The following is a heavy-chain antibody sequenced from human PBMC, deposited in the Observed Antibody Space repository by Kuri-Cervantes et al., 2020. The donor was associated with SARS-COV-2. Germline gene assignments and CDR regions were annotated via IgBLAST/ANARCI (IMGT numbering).Heavy chain of an antibody. J-gene: IGHJ4*02. Sequence: LCLTCAASGSTFSSYAMHWVRQAPGKGLEWVSVISNDGSNKYYADSVKGRFTISRDNSKNPLYLQMNSLRAEDTAVYYCARAHRIAVAALDYWGQGNLVTVSS. D-gene: IGHD6-19*01. CDR1: GSTFSSYA. CDR3: ARAHRIAVAALDY. V-gene: IGHV3-30-3*01. CDR2: ISNDGSNK.